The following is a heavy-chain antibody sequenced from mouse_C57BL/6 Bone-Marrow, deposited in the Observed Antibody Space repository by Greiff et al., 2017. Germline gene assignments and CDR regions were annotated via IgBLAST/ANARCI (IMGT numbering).Heavy chain of an antibody. CDR1: GYAFRSSW. Sequence: VQLQQSGPELVKPGASVKISCKASGYAFRSSWMNWVKQRPGQGLEWIGDIYPGSGSTNYNEKFKSKATLTVDTSSSTAYMQLSSLTSEDSAVYYCASSSGYAWGQGTLVTVSA. J-gene: IGHJ3*01. CDR3: ASSSGYA. CDR2: IYPGSGST. D-gene: IGHD3-2*02. V-gene: IGHV1-55*01.